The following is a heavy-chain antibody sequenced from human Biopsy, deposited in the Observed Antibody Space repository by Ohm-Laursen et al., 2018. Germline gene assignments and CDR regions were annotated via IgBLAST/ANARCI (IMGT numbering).Heavy chain of an antibody. D-gene: IGHD6-19*01. J-gene: IGHJ6*02. V-gene: IGHV1-69*01. CDR2: IITVSETA. CDR3: VAYPSSGFFENNDDFAMDV. Sequence: SSVKVSCKASGGAFTNYAINWVRQAPGHGLEWMGGIITVSETAGYAERFQGRVTITADVTTTTAYMGLSGLRSEDTDVYYCVAYPSSGFFENNDDFAMDVWGQGTTVIVSS. CDR1: GGAFTNYA.